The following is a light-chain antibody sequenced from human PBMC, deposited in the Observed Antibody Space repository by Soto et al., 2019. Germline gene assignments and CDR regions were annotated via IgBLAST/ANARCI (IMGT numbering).Light chain of an antibody. CDR1: QYVSNK. CDR2: GAS. V-gene: IGKV3-15*01. J-gene: IGKJ5*01. Sequence: EIVMTQSPATLSVSPGERATLSCRASQYVSNKVAWYQQKPGQAPRLLILGASTRATGVPARFSGSGSGTEFTLSISSLQSEDFAVYYCKQYKEWPPFTFGQGTRLEI. CDR3: KQYKEWPPFT.